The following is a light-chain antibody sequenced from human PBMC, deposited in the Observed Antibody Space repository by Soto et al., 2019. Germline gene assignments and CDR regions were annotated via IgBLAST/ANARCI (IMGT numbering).Light chain of an antibody. Sequence: EVVMTQSPATLSVSPGERATLSCRASPSVSGNLSWYQQKPGQAPRLLIYGASTRATGIPARFSGSGSGPEFTLTISSLQAEDFAVYYCQQYNNWPPITFGQGTRLEIK. V-gene: IGKV3-15*01. CDR2: GAS. CDR1: PSVSGN. J-gene: IGKJ5*01. CDR3: QQYNNWPPIT.